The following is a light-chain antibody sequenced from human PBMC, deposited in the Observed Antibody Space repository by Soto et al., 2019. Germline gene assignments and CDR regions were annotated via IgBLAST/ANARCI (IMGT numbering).Light chain of an antibody. Sequence: DIQLTQSPSTLSASVGDRVTITCRASQSISSWLAWYQQKLGKAPKLLIHQASSLESGVPSRFSGSGSGTEFTLTINSLQPGDFATYYCQQYNSYPLTFGGGINVELK. J-gene: IGKJ4*01. V-gene: IGKV1-5*03. CDR2: QAS. CDR1: QSISSW. CDR3: QQYNSYPLT.